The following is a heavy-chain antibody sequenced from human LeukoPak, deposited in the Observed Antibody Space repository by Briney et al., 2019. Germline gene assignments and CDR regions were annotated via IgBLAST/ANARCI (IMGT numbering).Heavy chain of an antibody. Sequence: SETLSLTCTVSGYSISSGYYWGWIRQPPGKGLEWIGSIYYSGSTYYNPSLKSRVTISVDTSKNQFSLKLSSVTAADTAVYYCARDQPGVGATVRAFDIWGQGTMVTVSS. D-gene: IGHD1-26*01. V-gene: IGHV4-38-2*02. CDR3: ARDQPGVGATVRAFDI. CDR2: IYYSGST. J-gene: IGHJ3*02. CDR1: GYSISSGYY.